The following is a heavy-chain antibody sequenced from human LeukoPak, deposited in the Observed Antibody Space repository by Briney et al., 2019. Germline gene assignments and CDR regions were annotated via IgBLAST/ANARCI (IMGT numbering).Heavy chain of an antibody. CDR2: MYWDDDK. V-gene: IGHV2-5*02. D-gene: IGHD4-11*01. CDR3: AHTTTETTFDY. Sequence: ESGPTLVNPTQTLTLTCTFSGFSLSTSGVGVGWIRQPPGKVLEWLALMYWDDDKRYSPSLKSRLTITKDTSKNQVVLIMANMDPVDTATYYCAHTTTETTFDYWGQGTLVTVSS. CDR1: GFSLSTSGVG. J-gene: IGHJ4*02.